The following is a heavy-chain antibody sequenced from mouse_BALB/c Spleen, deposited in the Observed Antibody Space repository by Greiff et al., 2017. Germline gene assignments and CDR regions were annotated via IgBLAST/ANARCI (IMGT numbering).Heavy chain of an antibody. CDR1: GYTFTSYW. CDR3: TRRSGINYYGSSAHYYAMDY. CDR2: IYPGNSDT. D-gene: IGHD1-1*01. V-gene: IGHV1-5*01. J-gene: IGHJ4*01. Sequence: VQLQQSGTVLARPGASVKMSCKASGYTFTSYWMHWVKQRPGQGLEWIGAIYPGNSDTSYNQKFKGKAKLTAVTSTSTAYMELSSLTNEDSAVYYCTRRSGINYYGSSAHYYAMDYWGQGTSVTVSS.